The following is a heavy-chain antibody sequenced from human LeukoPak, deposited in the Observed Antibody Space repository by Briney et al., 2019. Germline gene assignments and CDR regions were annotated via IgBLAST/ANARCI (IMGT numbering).Heavy chain of an antibody. CDR3: ARDGTLSTMDV. CDR2: INPNSGGT. Sequence: GASVKVSCKASGYTFTSYDIKWVRQAPGQGLEWMGWINPNSGGTNYAQKFQGRVTMTRDTSISTAYMELSRLRSDDTAVYYCARDGTLSTMDVWGQGTTVTVSS. V-gene: IGHV1-2*02. D-gene: IGHD5/OR15-5a*01. J-gene: IGHJ6*02. CDR1: GYTFTSYD.